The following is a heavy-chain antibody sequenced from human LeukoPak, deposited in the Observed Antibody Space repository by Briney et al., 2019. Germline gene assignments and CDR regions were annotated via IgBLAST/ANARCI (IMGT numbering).Heavy chain of an antibody. CDR2: ITGGHYPT. CDR3: TKDPNGDYVGAFEP. J-gene: IGHJ5*02. D-gene: IGHD4-17*01. Sequence: GGSLRLSCAASGFSFSSFAMTWVRQAPGKGLEWVSSITGGHYPTYNTDSVKGRFTISRDNSKNTLYLQMNSLRVDDTAVYYCTKDPNGDYVGAFEPWGQGTLVTVSS. V-gene: IGHV3-23*01. CDR1: GFSFSSFA.